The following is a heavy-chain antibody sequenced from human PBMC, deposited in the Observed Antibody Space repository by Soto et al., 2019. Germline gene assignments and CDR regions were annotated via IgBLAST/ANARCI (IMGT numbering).Heavy chain of an antibody. J-gene: IGHJ4*02. CDR2: ISYDGSNK. CDR3: AKGRRITMVRGAFDY. V-gene: IGHV3-30*18. CDR1: GFAFSSYG. Sequence: QVQLVESGGGVVQPGRSLRLSCAASGFAFSSYGMHWVRQAPGKGLEWVAVISYDGSNKYYADSVKGRFTISRDNSKNTLYLQMNSLRAEDTAVYYCAKGRRITMVRGAFDYWGQGTLDTVSS. D-gene: IGHD3-10*01.